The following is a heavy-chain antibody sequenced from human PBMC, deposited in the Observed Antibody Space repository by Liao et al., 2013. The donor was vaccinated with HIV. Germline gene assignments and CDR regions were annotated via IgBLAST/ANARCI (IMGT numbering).Heavy chain of an antibody. J-gene: IGHJ2*01. Sequence: QVQLQESGPGLVKPSETLSLTCTVSGGSINTYYWSWIRQPPGKGLEWIGYIYYSGSTNYNPSLKSRVTMSVDTSKNHFSLKLSSVTAADTALYYCARGEPATDWYFDLWGRGTLVTVSS. V-gene: IGHV4-59*01. D-gene: IGHD1-14*01. CDR3: ARGEPATDWYFDL. CDR2: IYYSGST. CDR1: GGSINTYY.